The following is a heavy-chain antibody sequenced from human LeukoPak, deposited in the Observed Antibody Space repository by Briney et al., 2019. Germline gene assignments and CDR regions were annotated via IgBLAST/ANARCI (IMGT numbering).Heavy chain of an antibody. V-gene: IGHV1-2*06. Sequence: ASVKVSCKDSGYTITGYYLNWVRQAPGQGLEWMGRINPNTGDTNSAQKFQGRVTMTRDTSSNTAYMEVRRLRSEDTAVYYCAREGYDKGPLDYWGQGTLVTVSS. CDR3: AREGYDKGPLDY. CDR2: INPNTGDT. CDR1: GYTITGYY. D-gene: IGHD5-18*01. J-gene: IGHJ4*02.